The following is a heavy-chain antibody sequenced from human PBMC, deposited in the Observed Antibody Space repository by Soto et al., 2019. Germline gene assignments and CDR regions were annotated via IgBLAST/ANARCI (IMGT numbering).Heavy chain of an antibody. CDR2: ISGSGGST. CDR1: GFTFSSYA. CDR3: AKEPSHYASSGPKPVT. V-gene: IGHV3-23*01. J-gene: IGHJ4*02. D-gene: IGHD3-22*01. Sequence: GGSLRLSCAASGFTFSSYAMSWVRQAPGKGLEWVSAISGSGGSTYYADSVKGRFTISRDNSKNTPYLQMNSLRAEDTAVYYCAKEPSHYASSGPKPVTWGQGTLVTVSS.